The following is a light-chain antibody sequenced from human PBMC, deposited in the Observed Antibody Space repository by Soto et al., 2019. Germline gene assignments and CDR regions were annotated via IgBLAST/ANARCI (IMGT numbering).Light chain of an antibody. CDR3: AAWDDSLNGYV. J-gene: IGLJ1*01. Sequence: QSVLTHPPSASVTPGQRVTISCSGSSSNIGSNTVNWYQQVPGTAPKLLIYGNNQRPSAVPDRFAGSKPGTSASLAISGLHSEDEADYFCAAWDDSLNGYVFGTGTKLTVL. CDR2: GNN. V-gene: IGLV1-44*01. CDR1: SSNIGSNT.